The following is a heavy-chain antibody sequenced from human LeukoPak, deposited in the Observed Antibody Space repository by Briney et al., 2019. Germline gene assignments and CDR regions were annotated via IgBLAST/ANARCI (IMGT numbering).Heavy chain of an antibody. V-gene: IGHV5-51*01. Sequence: GESLKISCKGSGYSFTSYWIGWVRQMPGKGLEWMGFVYPGDSDTRYSPSFQGQVTISADKSISTAYLQWSSLKASDTAMYYCARLGVDYYDSTNYFQHWGQGTLVTVSS. J-gene: IGHJ1*01. CDR2: VYPGDSDT. D-gene: IGHD3-22*01. CDR3: ARLGVDYYDSTNYFQH. CDR1: GYSFTSYW.